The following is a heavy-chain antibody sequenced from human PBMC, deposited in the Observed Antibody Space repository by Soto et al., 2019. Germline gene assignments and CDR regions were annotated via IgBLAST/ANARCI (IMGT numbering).Heavy chain of an antibody. V-gene: IGHV4-31*03. J-gene: IGHJ4*02. Sequence: QVQLQESGPGLVKPSQTLSLTCTVSGGSISSGGYYWSWIRQHPGKCLEWIGYIYYSGSTYYNPPLKSRVTISVDTSKNQLSLKLSSVTAADTAVYYCARSTSPLAEMRFDYWGQGTLVTVSS. CDR1: GGSISSGGYY. CDR2: IYYSGST. CDR3: ARSTSPLAEMRFDY.